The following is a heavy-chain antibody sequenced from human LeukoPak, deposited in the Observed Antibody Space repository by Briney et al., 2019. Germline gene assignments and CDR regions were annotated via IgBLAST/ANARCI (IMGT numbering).Heavy chain of an antibody. CDR3: ARSAAATGPNWFDP. CDR2: ISSNGGST. D-gene: IGHD6-13*01. V-gene: IGHV3-64*01. CDR1: GFTFSSYA. J-gene: IGHJ5*02. Sequence: GGSLRLSCAASGFTFSSYAMHWVRQAPGKGLEYVSAISSNGGSTYYAQSVKGRFTISRDNSKNTLYLQMGSLRAEDMAEYYCARSAAATGPNWFDPWGQGTLVTVSS.